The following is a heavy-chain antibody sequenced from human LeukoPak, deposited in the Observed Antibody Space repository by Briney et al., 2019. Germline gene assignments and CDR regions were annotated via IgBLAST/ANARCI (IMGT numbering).Heavy chain of an antibody. V-gene: IGHV3-30*02. CDR1: GFTFSSYG. D-gene: IGHD3-22*01. Sequence: GGSLRLSCAASGFTFSSYGMHWVRQAPGKGLEWVAFIRYDGSDKYYAASVRGRFTISRDNSKNTLYLQMNSLRPEDTGVYYCAKDPQDFYGSSGYRPERYWGQGTLVTVSS. CDR2: IRYDGSDK. J-gene: IGHJ4*02. CDR3: AKDPQDFYGSSGYRPERY.